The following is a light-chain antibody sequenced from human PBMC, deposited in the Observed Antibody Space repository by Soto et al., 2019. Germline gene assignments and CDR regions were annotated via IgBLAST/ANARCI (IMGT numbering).Light chain of an antibody. V-gene: IGKV1-9*01. J-gene: IGKJ4*01. CDR3: QQLNKYPST. Sequence: IQLTQSPSSLSSSVGDRVTITCRASQGVSSNFGSYHQKRASAPNILLNGASTFQSGGTSKCSGSGSGTAYTLTISSLQPEDYATDYCQQLNKYPSTFGGGTKVDIK. CDR1: QGVSSN. CDR2: GAS.